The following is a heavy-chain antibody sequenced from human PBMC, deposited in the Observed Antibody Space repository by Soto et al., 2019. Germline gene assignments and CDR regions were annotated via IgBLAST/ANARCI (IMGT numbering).Heavy chain of an antibody. D-gene: IGHD3-22*01. CDR2: VSHSGIT. V-gene: IGHV4-59*13. CDR1: VGSRNSDY. J-gene: IGHJ3*02. CDR3: ASGFYDSSGYSEAFDI. Sequence: SETLSLTCTVSVGSRNSDYWNWSRQPPGKRLEWIAYVSHSGITNYNPSLQSRVTISIDTSKNEFTLRLSSVTAADTAVYYCASGFYDSSGYSEAFDIWGRGTLVTVSS.